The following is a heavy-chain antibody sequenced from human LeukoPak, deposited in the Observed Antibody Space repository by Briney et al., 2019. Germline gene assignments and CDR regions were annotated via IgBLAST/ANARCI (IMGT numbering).Heavy chain of an antibody. J-gene: IGHJ4*02. CDR2: ISGSGGST. CDR1: GFTFSSYA. V-gene: IGHV3-23*01. D-gene: IGHD2-15*01. Sequence: GGSLRLSCAASGFTFSSYAMSWVRQAPGKGLEWVSAISGSGGSTYYADSVKGRFTISRDNSENMLYLQMNSLRAEDTAIYYCARCSGDTCYSRPPDFWGQGALVTVSS. CDR3: ARCSGDTCYSRPPDF.